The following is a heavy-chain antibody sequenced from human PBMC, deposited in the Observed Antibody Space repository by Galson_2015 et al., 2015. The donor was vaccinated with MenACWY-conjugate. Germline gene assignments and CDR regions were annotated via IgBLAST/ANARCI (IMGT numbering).Heavy chain of an antibody. V-gene: IGHV1-69*13. Sequence: SVKVSCKASGGTFSSYAISWVRQAPGQGLEWMGGIIPIFGTANYAQKFQGRVTITADESTSTAYMELSSLRSEDTAVYYCARDEFTEWLVHNYYYGMDVWGQGTTVTVSS. D-gene: IGHD6-19*01. CDR1: GGTFSSYA. CDR3: ARDEFTEWLVHNYYYGMDV. J-gene: IGHJ6*02. CDR2: IIPIFGTA.